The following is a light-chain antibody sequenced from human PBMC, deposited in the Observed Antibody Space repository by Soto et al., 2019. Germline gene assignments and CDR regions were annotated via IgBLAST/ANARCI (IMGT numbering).Light chain of an antibody. J-gene: IGLJ2*01. CDR1: SSNIGSNT. V-gene: IGLV1-44*01. CDR2: SND. CDR3: AAWDDTLNGVL. Sequence: QAVVTQPPSASGTPGQRVTISCSGSSSNIGSNTVNWYQQVPGTAPKLLIYSNDHRPSGVPDRFSGSKSGTSASLAISGLQSEDEADYYCAAWDDTLNGVLFGGGTKVTVL.